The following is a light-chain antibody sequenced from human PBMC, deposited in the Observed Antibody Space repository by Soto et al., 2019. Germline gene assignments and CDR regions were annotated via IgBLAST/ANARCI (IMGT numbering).Light chain of an antibody. Sequence: IAVTHWPCTLAQSTGELATPSCRVSQSVSSSYLAWYQQKPGQAPRLLIYDVSSRATGIPDRFSGSGSGTDFTLTVSRLEPEDFAVYYCQQYGSSPETFGQGTKVDI. V-gene: IGKV3-20*01. CDR1: QSVSSSY. CDR3: QQYGSSPET. CDR2: DVS. J-gene: IGKJ1*01.